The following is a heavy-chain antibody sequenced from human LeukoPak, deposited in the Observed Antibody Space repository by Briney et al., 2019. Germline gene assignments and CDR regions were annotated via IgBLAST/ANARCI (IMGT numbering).Heavy chain of an antibody. Sequence: PGGSLRLSCAASGFTFSSYAMSWVRQAPGKGLEWVSAISGSGGSTYYADSVKGRFTISRDNSKNTLYLQMNSLRAEDTAVYYFAKDFMETNIAAAGSFDYGGQGTLVTVSS. J-gene: IGHJ4*02. V-gene: IGHV3-23*01. CDR1: GFTFSSYA. CDR2: ISGSGGST. CDR3: AKDFMETNIAAAGSFDY. D-gene: IGHD6-13*01.